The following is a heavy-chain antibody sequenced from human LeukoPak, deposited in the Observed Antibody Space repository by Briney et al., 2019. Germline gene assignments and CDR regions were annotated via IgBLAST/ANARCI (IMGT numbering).Heavy chain of an antibody. Sequence: SETLSLTCTVSGDSISSYYWSWIRQPPGKGLEWIGYIYYSGSTNYNPSLKSRVTISVDTSKNQFSLKLSSVTAADTAVYYCAREENRIAARRGSFGYWGQGTLVTVSS. D-gene: IGHD6-6*01. CDR2: IYYSGST. CDR1: GDSISSYY. J-gene: IGHJ4*02. V-gene: IGHV4-59*01. CDR3: AREENRIAARRGSFGY.